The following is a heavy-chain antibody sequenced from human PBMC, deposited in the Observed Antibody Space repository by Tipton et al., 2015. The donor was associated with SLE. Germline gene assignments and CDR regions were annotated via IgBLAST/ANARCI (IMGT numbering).Heavy chain of an antibody. D-gene: IGHD7-27*01. CDR1: GGSIRSGRYY. CDR2: IYNSGNT. CDR3: ARDPNGGYGSFDY. Sequence: TLSLTCTVSGGSIRSGRYYWSWIRQLPGKGLEWIGYIYNSGNTNYNPSLKSRVTISVDTSKNQFSLKLSSVTAADTAVYYCARDPNGGYGSFDYWGLGALVTVSS. V-gene: IGHV4-31*03. J-gene: IGHJ4*02.